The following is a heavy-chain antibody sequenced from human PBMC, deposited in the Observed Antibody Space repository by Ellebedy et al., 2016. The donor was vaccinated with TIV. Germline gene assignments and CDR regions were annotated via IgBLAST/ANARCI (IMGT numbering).Heavy chain of an antibody. CDR3: ARDLGAAGGMDV. CDR2: ISGSGGST. CDR1: GFTFSSYA. Sequence: GESLKISXAASGFTFSSYAMSWVRQAPGKGLEWVSAISGSGGSTYYADSVKGRFTISRDNSKNTLYLQMNSLRAEDTAVYYCARDLGAAGGMDVWGQGTTVTVSS. J-gene: IGHJ6*02. D-gene: IGHD1-26*01. V-gene: IGHV3-23*01.